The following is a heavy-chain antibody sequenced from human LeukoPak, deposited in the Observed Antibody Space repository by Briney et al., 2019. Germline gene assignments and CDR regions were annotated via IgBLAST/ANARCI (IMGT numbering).Heavy chain of an antibody. CDR3: HSYDSSGYYRVDY. CDR1: GFTVSSNY. J-gene: IGHJ4*02. CDR2: IYGGGST. D-gene: IGHD3-22*01. Sequence: GRSLRLSCAASGFTVSSNYMSWVRQAPGKGLEWVSVIYGGGSTYYADSVKGRFTISRHNSKNTLYLQMNSLRAEDTAVYYCHSYDSSGYYRVDYWGQGTLVTVSS. V-gene: IGHV3-53*04.